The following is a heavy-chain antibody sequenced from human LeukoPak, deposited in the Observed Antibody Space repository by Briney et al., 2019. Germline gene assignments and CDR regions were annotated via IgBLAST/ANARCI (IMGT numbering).Heavy chain of an antibody. Sequence: GGSLRPSCAASGFTFSSYAMHWVRQAPGKGLEWVAVISYDGSNKYYADSVKGRFTIPRDNSKNTLYLQMNSLRAEDTAVYYCVREGGCSSTSCYTDFDYWGQGTLVTVSS. CDR1: GFTFSSYA. J-gene: IGHJ4*02. CDR3: VREGGCSSTSCYTDFDY. V-gene: IGHV3-30-3*01. CDR2: ISYDGSNK. D-gene: IGHD2-2*02.